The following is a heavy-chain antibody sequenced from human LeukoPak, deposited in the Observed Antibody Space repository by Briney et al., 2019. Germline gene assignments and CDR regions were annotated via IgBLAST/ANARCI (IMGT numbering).Heavy chain of an antibody. CDR2: INPNSGGT. Sequence: ASVKVSCKASGYTFTGYYMHWVRQAPGPGLEWMGWINPNSGGTNYAQKFQGRVTMTRDTSISTAYMELSRLRSDDTAVYYCARVCSGGSCYSIAYWGQGTLVTVSS. J-gene: IGHJ4*02. V-gene: IGHV1-2*02. CDR3: ARVCSGGSCYSIAY. CDR1: GYTFTGYY. D-gene: IGHD2-15*01.